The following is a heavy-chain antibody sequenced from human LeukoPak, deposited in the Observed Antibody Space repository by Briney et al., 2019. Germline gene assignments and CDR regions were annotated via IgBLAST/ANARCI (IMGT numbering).Heavy chain of an antibody. CDR2: INTDGSTT. CDR1: GLTFSSHW. V-gene: IGHV3-74*01. Sequence: PGGSLRLSCAASGLTFSSHWMHWVRQAPGMGLVWVSRINTDGSTTSYADSVKGRFTISRDNAKNTLYLQVNSLRAEDTAVYYCARGGLEPVDYWGQGTLVTVSS. J-gene: IGHJ4*02. CDR3: ARGGLEPVDY. D-gene: IGHD5-24*01.